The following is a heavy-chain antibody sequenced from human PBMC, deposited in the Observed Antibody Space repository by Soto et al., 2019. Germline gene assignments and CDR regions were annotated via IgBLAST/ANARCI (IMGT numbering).Heavy chain of an antibody. CDR2: IYHSGGA. D-gene: IGHD3-10*01. CDR3: ARDYYGAGSQYNYYGMEV. CDR1: GDSITSGGYY. V-gene: IGHV4-31*03. J-gene: IGHJ6*02. Sequence: QVQLQESGPGVVKPSQTMSLTCTVSGDSITSGGYYWSWLRQQPGKVLEWIAYIYHSGGASYNPSLRSRAVISIDTSKNQFFLRMNAVTAADTATYYCARDYYGAGSQYNYYGMEVWGQGTTVTVSS.